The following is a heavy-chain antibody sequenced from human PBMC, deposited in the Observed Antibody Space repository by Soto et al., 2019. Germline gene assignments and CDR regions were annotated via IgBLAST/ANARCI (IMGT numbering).Heavy chain of an antibody. J-gene: IGHJ4*02. V-gene: IGHV4-31*03. CDR2: IYYSGKT. CDR3: ARSPWIFFDY. Sequence: PSETLSLTCTVSGGSISSGGYYWGWIRQEQGKGLEWIGYIYYSGKTYYNPSIKSRATISVDASKNLFLLMVRSGAAAATAVYYCARSPWIFFDYWGQGTLVTVSS. CDR1: GGSISSGGYY. D-gene: IGHD2-2*03.